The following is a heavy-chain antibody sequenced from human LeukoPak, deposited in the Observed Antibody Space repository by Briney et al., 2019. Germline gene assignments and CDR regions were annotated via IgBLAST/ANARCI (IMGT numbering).Heavy chain of an antibody. Sequence: GASVKVSCKASGGTFSSYGISWVRQAPGQGLEWMGGIIPIFGTANYAQKFQGRVTITADESTSTAYMELSSLRSEDTAVYYCASRIAVAGTNFEKYFQHWGQGTLVTVSS. CDR2: IIPIFGTA. D-gene: IGHD6-19*01. CDR1: GGTFSSYG. J-gene: IGHJ1*01. CDR3: ASRIAVAGTNFEKYFQH. V-gene: IGHV1-69*13.